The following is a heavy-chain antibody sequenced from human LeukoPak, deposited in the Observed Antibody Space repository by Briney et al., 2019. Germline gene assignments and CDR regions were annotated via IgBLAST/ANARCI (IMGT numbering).Heavy chain of an antibody. CDR1: GYTFTSYY. CDR2: INPSGGST. CDR3: ARGSITIFGVVIIKADNWFDP. D-gene: IGHD3-3*01. V-gene: IGHV1-46*03. Sequence: ASVKVSCKASGYTFTSYYMHWVRQAPGQGLEWMGIINPSGGSTSYAHKFQGRVTMTRDTSTSTVYMELSSLRAEDTAVYYCARGSITIFGVVIIKADNWFDPWGQGTLVTVSS. J-gene: IGHJ5*02.